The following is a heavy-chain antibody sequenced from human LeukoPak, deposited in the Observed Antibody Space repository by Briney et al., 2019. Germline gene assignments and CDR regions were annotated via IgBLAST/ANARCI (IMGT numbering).Heavy chain of an antibody. V-gene: IGHV3-23*01. D-gene: IGHD6-13*01. J-gene: IGHJ4*02. CDR2: FSGSGGTT. Sequence: GGSLRLSCAASGFTFSKYGMSWVRQAPGKGLQWVSAFSGSGGTTYYADSVKGRFTISRDNSKNTLYLQMNSLRAEDTAVYYCAKGSSSWYEDYWGQGTLVTVSS. CDR3: AKGSSSWYEDY. CDR1: GFTFSKYG.